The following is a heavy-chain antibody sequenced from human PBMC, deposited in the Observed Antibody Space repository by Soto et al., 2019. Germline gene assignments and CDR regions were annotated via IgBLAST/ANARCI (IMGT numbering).Heavy chain of an antibody. D-gene: IGHD3-22*01. CDR1: GASMTTGGFS. J-gene: IGHJ4*02. CDR2: VYHRAST. Sequence: NPSETLYLTCAVSGASMTTGGFSWTWVRQPPGGGLEWIGHVYHRASTQYNPSLKGRVSISVDTSRSLFSLSLTSLTAADTSVAFCTTGSAAPLSLRYYETWGQGSPITVSS. CDR3: TTGSAAPLSLRYYET. V-gene: IGHV4-30-2*01.